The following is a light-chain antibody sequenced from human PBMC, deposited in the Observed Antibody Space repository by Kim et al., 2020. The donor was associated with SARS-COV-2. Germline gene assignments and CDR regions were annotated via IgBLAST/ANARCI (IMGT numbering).Light chain of an antibody. CDR2: RNN. J-gene: IGLJ1*01. CDR1: SASIGSNY. CDR3: AAWDDSLSGRYV. Sequence: QRVNISCSGSSASIGSNYVYWYQQLPGTAPKLLIYRNNQRPSGVPDRFSGSKSGTSASLAISGLRSEDEADYYCAAWDDSLSGRYVFGTGTKVTVL. V-gene: IGLV1-47*01.